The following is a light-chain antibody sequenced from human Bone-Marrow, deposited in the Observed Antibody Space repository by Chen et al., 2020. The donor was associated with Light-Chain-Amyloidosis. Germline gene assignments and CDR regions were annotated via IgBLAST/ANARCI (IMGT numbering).Light chain of an antibody. CDR3: QSADSSGTYEVI. J-gene: IGLJ2*01. CDR1: DLPTKY. V-gene: IGLV3-25*03. CDR2: RDT. Sequence: SYELTQPPSVSVSPGQTARITCSGDDLPTKYAYWYQQKQGQAPVLVIHRDTERPSGISERFSGSSSGTTATWTISGDQAEDEADYHCQSADSSGTYEVIFGGGTKLTVL.